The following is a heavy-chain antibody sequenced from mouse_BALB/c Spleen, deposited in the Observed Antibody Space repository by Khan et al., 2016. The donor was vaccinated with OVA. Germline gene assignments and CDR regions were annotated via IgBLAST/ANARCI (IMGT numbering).Heavy chain of an antibody. V-gene: IGHV5-15*02. J-gene: IGHJ3*01. D-gene: IGHD1-2*01. CDR1: GFTFSDYG. CDR3: ARGGGTAPFAY. CDR2: ISDLAYTI. Sequence: EVQLVESGGGLVQPGGSRKLSCAASGFTFSDYGMAWVRQAPGKGPEWVAFISDLAYTIYYADTVTGRFTISRENAKNTLYLERSSLRSEDTAIYYCARGGGTAPFAYWGLWTLVTVSA.